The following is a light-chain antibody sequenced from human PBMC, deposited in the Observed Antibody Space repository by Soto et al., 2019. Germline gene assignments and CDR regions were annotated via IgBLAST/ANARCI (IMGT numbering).Light chain of an antibody. V-gene: IGLV2-14*01. Sequence: QSALTQPASVSGSPGQSITISCTGTSSDVGGYNYVSWYQQHPGKAPKLMIYDVSNRPSGVSNRFSGSKSGNTASLTNSGLQAEDEADYYCSSYTSSSTAVFGGGTQLTVL. CDR1: SSDVGGYNY. CDR2: DVS. J-gene: IGLJ7*01. CDR3: SSYTSSSTAV.